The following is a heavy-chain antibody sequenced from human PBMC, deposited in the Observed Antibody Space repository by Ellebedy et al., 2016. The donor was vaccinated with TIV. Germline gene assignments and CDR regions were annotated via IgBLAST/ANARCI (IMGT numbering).Heavy chain of an antibody. CDR3: AKSFTSNMIRGVNYYMDV. CDR1: GLTSSHYY. J-gene: IGHJ6*03. Sequence: AGSLRLSXAVSGLTSSHYYMRCIPQAPGKGPEGVSYITSSGSHIYFADSVKGRFTISRDNAKNSLYLQMNSLRAEDTALYYCAKSFTSNMIRGVNYYMDVWGKGTTVTVS. D-gene: IGHD3-10*01. V-gene: IGHV3-11*01. CDR2: ITSSGSHI.